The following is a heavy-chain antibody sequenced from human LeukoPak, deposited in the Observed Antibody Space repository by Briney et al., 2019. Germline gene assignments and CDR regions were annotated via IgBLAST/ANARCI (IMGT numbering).Heavy chain of an antibody. CDR2: ISSSSSYI. Sequence: PGGSLRLSCAASGFTFSSYSMNWVRQAPGKGLEWVSSISSSSSYIYYADSVKGRFTISGDNAKNSLYLQMNSLRAEDTAVYYCARDWAYYYDSSGYPIDYWGQGTLVTVSS. J-gene: IGHJ4*02. D-gene: IGHD3-22*01. CDR1: GFTFSSYS. V-gene: IGHV3-21*01. CDR3: ARDWAYYYDSSGYPIDY.